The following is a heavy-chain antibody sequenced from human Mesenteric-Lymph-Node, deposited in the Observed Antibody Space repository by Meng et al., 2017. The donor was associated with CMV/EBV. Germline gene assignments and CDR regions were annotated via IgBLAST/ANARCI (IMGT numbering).Heavy chain of an antibody. CDR3: ARDLGEYCSNTNCYFLSGAFDI. D-gene: IGHD2-2*01. J-gene: IGHJ3*02. V-gene: IGHV3-21*04. CDR1: GFTFSSYS. CDR2: ISSSSSYI. Sequence: GESLKISCAASGFTFSSYSMNWVRQAPGKGLEWVSSISSSSSYIYYADSVKGRFTISRDNAKNSLYLQMNSLRAEDTAVYYCARDLGEYCSNTNCYFLSGAFDIWGQGTVVTVSS.